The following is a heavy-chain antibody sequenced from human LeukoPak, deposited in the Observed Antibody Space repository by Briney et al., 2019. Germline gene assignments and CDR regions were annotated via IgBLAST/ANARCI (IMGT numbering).Heavy chain of an antibody. Sequence: GGSLRLSCVASGFTFSNHAMTWVRQAPGKGPEWVSVIYGSGDSTFYADSVKGRFTISRDNSKNILYLHMNSLRAEDSAIYYCAKDRTAVPLAYWYFDLWGRGTLVAVSS. D-gene: IGHD2-2*01. CDR1: GFTFSNHA. V-gene: IGHV3-23*01. J-gene: IGHJ2*01. CDR2: IYGSGDST. CDR3: AKDRTAVPLAYWYFDL.